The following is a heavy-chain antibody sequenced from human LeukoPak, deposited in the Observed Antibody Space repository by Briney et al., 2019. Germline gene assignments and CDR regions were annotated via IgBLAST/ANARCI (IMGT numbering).Heavy chain of an antibody. J-gene: IGHJ3*02. CDR1: GYTFTNYG. D-gene: IGHD3-16*02. Sequence: GASVTVSCKASGYTFTNYGISWVRQAPGQGLEWMGWISAYNGNTNYAQKLQGRVTMTTDTSTSTAYMELRSLTSDDTAVYYCTREGVYAPDPSSYHRDAFDIWGQGTVVIVSS. CDR3: TREGVYAPDPSSYHRDAFDI. CDR2: ISAYNGNT. V-gene: IGHV1-18*01.